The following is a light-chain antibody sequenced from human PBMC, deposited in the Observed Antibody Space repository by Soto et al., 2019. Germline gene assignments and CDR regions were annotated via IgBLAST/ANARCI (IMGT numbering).Light chain of an antibody. CDR1: QSISTW. CDR3: QQYNSYPYT. CDR2: RAS. J-gene: IGKJ2*01. V-gene: IGKV1-5*03. Sequence: DIQMTQSPSTLSASVGDRVTITCRASQSISTWLAWYQQKVGEAPKVLIKRASSLESGVPSRFSGSGSGTEFTLTISSLQPDDFATYYCQQYNSYPYTFGQGTKLEIK.